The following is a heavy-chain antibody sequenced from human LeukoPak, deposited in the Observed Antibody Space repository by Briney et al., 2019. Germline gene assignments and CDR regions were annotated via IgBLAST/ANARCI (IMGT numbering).Heavy chain of an antibody. CDR2: IYTSGST. J-gene: IGHJ4*02. Sequence: SETLSLTCTVSGGSISSGSYYWSWIRQPAGKGLEWIGRIYTSGSTNYNPSLKSRVTISVDTSKNQFSLKLSSVTAADTAVYYRAREPDYWGQGTLVTVSS. CDR3: AREPDY. V-gene: IGHV4-61*02. CDR1: GGSISSGSYY.